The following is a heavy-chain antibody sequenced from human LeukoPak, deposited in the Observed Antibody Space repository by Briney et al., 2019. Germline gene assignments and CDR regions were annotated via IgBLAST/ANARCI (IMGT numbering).Heavy chain of an antibody. CDR2: IKDDGSHT. Sequence: GGSLRLSCAASGFTFSSHWMHWVRQAPGKGLVWVSRIKDDGSHTNYADSVKGRFTISRDNAKNTLSLQMNSLRSEDTAVYYCARGSGIITGIDEWGQGTLVTVSS. CDR1: GFTFSSHW. CDR3: ARGSGIITGIDE. V-gene: IGHV3-74*01. D-gene: IGHD6-25*01. J-gene: IGHJ4*02.